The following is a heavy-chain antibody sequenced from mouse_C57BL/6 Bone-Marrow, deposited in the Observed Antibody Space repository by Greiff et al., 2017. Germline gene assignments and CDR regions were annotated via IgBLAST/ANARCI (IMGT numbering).Heavy chain of an antibody. V-gene: IGHV1-78*01. D-gene: IGHD1-1*01. CDR1: GYTFTDHT. J-gene: IGHJ1*03. Sequence: VQLQQSDAELVKPGASVKISCKVSGYTFTDHTIHWMKQRPEQGLEWIGYIYPRDGSTKYNEKFKGKATLTADKSSSTAYMQLNSLTSEDAAVYFGARWDYYGSSYPHWYFDVWGTGTTVTVSS. CDR3: ARWDYYGSSYPHWYFDV. CDR2: IYPRDGST.